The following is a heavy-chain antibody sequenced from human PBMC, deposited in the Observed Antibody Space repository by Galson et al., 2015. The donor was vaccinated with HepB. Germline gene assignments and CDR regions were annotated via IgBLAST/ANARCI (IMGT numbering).Heavy chain of an antibody. CDR2: INPNSGGT. CDR1: GYTFTSYY. J-gene: IGHJ4*02. CDR3: ARDPSPRQYYYDSSGYHPLDS. Sequence: SVKVSCKASGYTFTSYYMHWVRQAPGQGLEWMGRINPNSGGTNYAQKFQGRVTMTRDTSISTAYMELSRLRSDDTAVYYCARDPSPRQYYYDSSGYHPLDSWGQGTLVTVSS. D-gene: IGHD3-22*01. V-gene: IGHV1-2*06.